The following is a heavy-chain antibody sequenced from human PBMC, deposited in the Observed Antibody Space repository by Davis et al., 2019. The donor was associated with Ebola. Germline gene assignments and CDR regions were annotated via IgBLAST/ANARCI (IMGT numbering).Heavy chain of an antibody. V-gene: IGHV3-7*01. CDR1: GFTFSSYW. D-gene: IGHD3-3*01. J-gene: IGHJ4*02. CDR3: ARVLPHFGVSN. CDR2: IKQDGSEK. Sequence: GESLKISCAASGFTFSSYWMSWARQAPGKGLEWVANIKQDGSEKYSVDSVKGRFTISRDNAKNSLYLQMNSLRAEDTAVYYCARVLPHFGVSNWGQGTLVTVSS.